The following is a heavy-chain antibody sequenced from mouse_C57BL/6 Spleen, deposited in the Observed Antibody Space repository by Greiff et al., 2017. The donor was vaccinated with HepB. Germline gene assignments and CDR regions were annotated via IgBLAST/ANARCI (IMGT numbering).Heavy chain of an antibody. J-gene: IGHJ3*01. D-gene: IGHD1-1*01. CDR2: IDPSDSYT. Sequence: VQLQQPGAELVRPGTSVKLSCKASGYTFTSYWMHWVKQRPGQGLEWIGVIDPSDSYTNYNQKFKGKATLTVDTSSSTAYMQLSSLTSEDSAVYYCARYGAWFAYWGQGTLVTVSA. V-gene: IGHV1-59*01. CDR3: ARYGAWFAY. CDR1: GYTFTSYW.